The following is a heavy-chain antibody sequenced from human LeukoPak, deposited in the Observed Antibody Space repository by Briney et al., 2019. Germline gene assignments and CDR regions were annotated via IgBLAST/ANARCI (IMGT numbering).Heavy chain of an antibody. Sequence: GGSLRLSCAASGFTFSSYWMHWVRQAPGKGLVWVSRIISDGSSRSYADSVKGRFTISRDSAENTLYLQMDSLRAEDTAVYYCAKRADSSAHSFDYWGQGTLVTVSS. J-gene: IGHJ4*02. D-gene: IGHD3-22*01. CDR1: GFTFSSYW. CDR3: AKRADSSAHSFDY. CDR2: IISDGSSR. V-gene: IGHV3-74*01.